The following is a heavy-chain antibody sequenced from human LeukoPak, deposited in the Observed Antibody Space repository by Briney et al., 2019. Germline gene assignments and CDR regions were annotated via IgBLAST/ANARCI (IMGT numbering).Heavy chain of an antibody. J-gene: IGHJ4*02. CDR2: ISGSGGST. CDR1: GFTFSSYA. CDR3: AKDPQPRIVGVNNPSYYFDY. Sequence: PGGSLRLSCAASGFTFSSYAMSWVRQAPGKGLEWVSAISGSGGSTYYADSVKGRFTISRDNSKNTLYLQMNSLRAEDTAVYYCAKDPQPRIVGVNNPSYYFDYWGQGTLVTVSS. D-gene: IGHD1/OR15-1a*01. V-gene: IGHV3-23*01.